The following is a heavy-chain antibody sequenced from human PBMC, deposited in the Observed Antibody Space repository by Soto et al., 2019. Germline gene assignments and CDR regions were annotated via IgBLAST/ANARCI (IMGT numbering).Heavy chain of an antibody. CDR3: ARRRKQLVNYYYYGMDV. J-gene: IGHJ6*02. V-gene: IGHV5-10-1*01. CDR2: IDPSDSYT. Sequence: PGASLPISCKGSGYSFTSYWISWVRQMPGKGLEWMGRIDPSDSYTNYSPSFQGHVTISADKSISTAYLQWSSLKASDTAMYYCARRRKQLVNYYYYGMDVWGQGTTVTVSS. CDR1: GYSFTSYW. D-gene: IGHD6-6*01.